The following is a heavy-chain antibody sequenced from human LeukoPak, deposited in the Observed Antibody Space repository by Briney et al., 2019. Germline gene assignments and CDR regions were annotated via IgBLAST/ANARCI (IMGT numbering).Heavy chain of an antibody. J-gene: IGHJ4*02. CDR1: GGSFSGYY. CDR3: ASYGSGSYYMGFDY. D-gene: IGHD3-10*01. CDR2: INHSGST. V-gene: IGHV4-34*01. Sequence: KPSETLSLTCAVYGGSFSGYYWSWIRQPPGKGLEWIGEINHSGSTNYNPSLKSRVTISVDTSKNQFSLKLSSVTAADTAVYYCASYGSGSYYMGFDYWGQGTLVTVSS.